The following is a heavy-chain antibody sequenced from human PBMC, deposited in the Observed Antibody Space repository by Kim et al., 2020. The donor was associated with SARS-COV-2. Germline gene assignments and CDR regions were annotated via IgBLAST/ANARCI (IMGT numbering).Heavy chain of an antibody. CDR2: IRFSGDT. Sequence: SETLSLTCAVSGGSLTGYFWTWVRQPPGKGLEWIGYIRFSGDTTYSPSLKNRVTLSLDTSKYQVSLRLTSVTAADTALYFCARGNGWHDYWGQGTQVTVSS. J-gene: IGHJ4*02. D-gene: IGHD6-19*01. V-gene: IGHV4-59*12. CDR3: ARGNGWHDY. CDR1: GGSLTGYF.